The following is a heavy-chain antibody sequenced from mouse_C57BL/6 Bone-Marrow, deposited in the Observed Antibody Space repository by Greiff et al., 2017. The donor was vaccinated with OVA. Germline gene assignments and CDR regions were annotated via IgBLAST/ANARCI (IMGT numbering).Heavy chain of an antibody. Sequence: VQLQQSGPELVKPGASVKIPCKASGYTFTDYNMDWVKQSHGKSLEWIGDINPNNGGTIYNQKFKGKATLTVDKSSSTAYMELRSLTSEDTAVYYCARRGYPRCFDVWGTGTTVTVSS. J-gene: IGHJ1*03. CDR2: INPNNGGT. V-gene: IGHV1-18*01. CDR1: GYTFTDYN. D-gene: IGHD3-1*01. CDR3: ARRGYPRCFDV.